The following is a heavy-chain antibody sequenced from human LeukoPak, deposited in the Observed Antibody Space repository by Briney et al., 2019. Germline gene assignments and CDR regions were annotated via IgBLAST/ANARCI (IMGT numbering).Heavy chain of an antibody. CDR2: INSVGSST. Sequence: GGSLRLSCAASGFTFSSFWMHWVRQAPGKGLVWVSRINSVGSSTSYADSVKGRFTISRDNAKNTLYLQMNSLRAEDTAVCYCARERTSGLDAFDFWGQGTLVTVSS. D-gene: IGHD6-19*01. J-gene: IGHJ4*02. CDR1: GFTFSSFW. V-gene: IGHV3-74*01. CDR3: ARERTSGLDAFDF.